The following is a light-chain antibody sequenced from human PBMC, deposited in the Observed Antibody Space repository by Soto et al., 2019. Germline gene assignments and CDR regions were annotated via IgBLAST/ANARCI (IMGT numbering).Light chain of an antibody. CDR1: SSDIESNS. J-gene: IGLJ2*01. CDR2: SNN. Sequence: QAVVTQPPSASGTPGQRVTISCSGSSSDIESNSVNWYQQLPGAAPKLLIYSNNQRPSGVPDRFSGSKSGTSASLAISGLQSGDEAEYYCAAWDDSLNGPVFGGGTKLTLL. CDR3: AAWDDSLNGPV. V-gene: IGLV1-44*01.